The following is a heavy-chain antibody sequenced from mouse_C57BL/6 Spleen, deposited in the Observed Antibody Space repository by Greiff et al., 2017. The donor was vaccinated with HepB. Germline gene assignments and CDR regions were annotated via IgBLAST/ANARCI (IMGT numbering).Heavy chain of an antibody. CDR2: ISYDGSN. J-gene: IGHJ3*01. D-gene: IGHD1-1*01. V-gene: IGHV3-6*01. CDR3: ARDVLRSEGFAY. CDR1: GYSITSGYY. Sequence: EVKLQESGPGLVKPSQSLSLTCSVTGYSITSGYYWNWIRQFPGNKLEWMGYISYDGSNNYNPSLKNRISITRDTSKNQFFLKLNSVTTEDTATYYCARDVLRSEGFAYWGQGTLVTVSA.